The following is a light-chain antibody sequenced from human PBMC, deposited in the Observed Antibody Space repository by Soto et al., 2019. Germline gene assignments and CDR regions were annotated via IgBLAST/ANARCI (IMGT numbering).Light chain of an antibody. CDR2: KAS. CDR3: QQYNSYPLT. CDR1: QNINSW. V-gene: IGKV1-5*03. Sequence: DIHVTQTTSTLSASVGDRVTITCRASQNINSWLAWYQQKPGKAPKLLIYKASSLESGVPSTFSGSGSGTEFTLTISSLQPDDSATYYCQQYNSYPLTFGQGGKVAIK. J-gene: IGKJ1*01.